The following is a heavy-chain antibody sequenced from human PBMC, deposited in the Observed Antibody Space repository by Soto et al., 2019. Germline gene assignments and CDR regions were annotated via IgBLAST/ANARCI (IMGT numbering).Heavy chain of an antibody. V-gene: IGHV1-18*01. J-gene: IGHJ6*02. D-gene: IGHD2-15*01. CDR2: ISAYNGNT. Sequence: QVQLVQSGAEVKKPGASVKVSCKASGYTFTSYGISWVRQAPGQGLEWMGWISAYNGNTNYAQKLQGRVTMTTDTATSTAYMELRSVRSDDTAVYYCAREGQMEDIISYYYYGMDVWGQGTTVTVSS. CDR3: AREGQMEDIISYYYYGMDV. CDR1: GYTFTSYG.